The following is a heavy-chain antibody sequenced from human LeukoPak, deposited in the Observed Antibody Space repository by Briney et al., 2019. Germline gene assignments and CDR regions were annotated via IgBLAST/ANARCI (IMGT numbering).Heavy chain of an antibody. CDR1: GFTFSSYA. Sequence: GGSLRLSCAASGFTFSSYAMSWVRQAPGKRLEWVSAISGSGGSTYYADSVKGRFTISRDNSKNTLYLQMNSLRAEDTAVYYCAKGSDFWSGNYYYYYMDVWGKGTTVTVSS. V-gene: IGHV3-23*01. CDR2: ISGSGGST. CDR3: AKGSDFWSGNYYYYYMDV. J-gene: IGHJ6*03. D-gene: IGHD3-3*01.